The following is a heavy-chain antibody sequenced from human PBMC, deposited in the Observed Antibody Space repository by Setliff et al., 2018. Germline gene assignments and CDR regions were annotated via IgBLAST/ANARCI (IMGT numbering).Heavy chain of an antibody. CDR3: ASPSAGWTRPFDV. V-gene: IGHV5-51*01. Sequence: GESLKISCKASGYKFTSFWIGWVRQMPGKGLELMGIIYAGDLQIKYSPSFHGRVTISADKSINTAYLEWSSLEASDTAMYYCASPSAGWTRPFDVWGQGTMVTVSS. D-gene: IGHD3-3*01. CDR1: GYKFTSFW. J-gene: IGHJ3*01. CDR2: IYAGDLQI.